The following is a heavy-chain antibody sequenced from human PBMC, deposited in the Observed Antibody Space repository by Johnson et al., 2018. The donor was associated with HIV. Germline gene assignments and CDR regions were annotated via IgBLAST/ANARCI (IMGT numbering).Heavy chain of an antibody. Sequence: VQLVESGGGLVQPGGSLRLSCAASGFSFTNAWMSWVRQAPGKGLEWVGRIKSKTDGGTTDYAAPVKGRFTISRDDSKNTLYLQMNSLKTEDTAVYYCTTDRTIIVGAYRDDAFDIWGQGTMVTVSS. CDR1: GFSFTNAW. CDR2: IKSKTDGGTT. V-gene: IGHV3-15*01. CDR3: TTDRTIIVGAYRDDAFDI. J-gene: IGHJ3*02. D-gene: IGHD1-26*01.